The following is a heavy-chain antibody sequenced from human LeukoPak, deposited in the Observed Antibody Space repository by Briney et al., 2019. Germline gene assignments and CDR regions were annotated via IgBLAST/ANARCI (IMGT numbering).Heavy chain of an antibody. CDR3: ARHTGGYSSSWYDGDFYYMDV. Sequence: GGSLRLSCAASGFTVSSNYMSWVRQAPGKGLEWVSVIYSGGSTYCADSVKGRFTISRDNSKNTLYLQMNSLRAEDAAVYYCARHTGGYSSSWYDGDFYYMDVWGKGTTVTVSS. J-gene: IGHJ6*03. CDR1: GFTVSSNY. V-gene: IGHV3-53*01. D-gene: IGHD6-13*01. CDR2: IYSGGST.